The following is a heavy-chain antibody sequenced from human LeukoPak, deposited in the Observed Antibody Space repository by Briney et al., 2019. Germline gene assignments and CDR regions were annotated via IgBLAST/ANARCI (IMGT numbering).Heavy chain of an antibody. J-gene: IGHJ4*02. D-gene: IGHD6-19*01. CDR1: GFPFSIYE. CDR2: IGSSGTTR. Sequence: EAGGSLRLSCAVSGFPFSIYEMNWVGQAPGKGLAGVSNIGSSGTTRYYADSVKGRFSISRDNAKNSLYLQMNSLRVEDTGVYYCALLAVASDFDYWGQGALVTVSS. CDR3: ALLAVASDFDY. V-gene: IGHV3-48*03.